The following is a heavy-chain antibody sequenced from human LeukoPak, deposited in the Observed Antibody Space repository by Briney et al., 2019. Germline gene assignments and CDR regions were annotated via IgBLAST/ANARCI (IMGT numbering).Heavy chain of an antibody. D-gene: IGHD2-21*01. Sequence: GGSLRLSCAASGFTFRSFVMSLVRQAPGKGLGWVSGIIGSGRTTFYADSVKGRFTISRDNSKNTLYLQMNSLRAEDTAIYYCAKKEGDTYFSWYMDVWGKGTTVTVSS. CDR2: IIGSGRTT. V-gene: IGHV3-23*01. J-gene: IGHJ6*03. CDR1: GFTFRSFV. CDR3: AKKEGDTYFSWYMDV.